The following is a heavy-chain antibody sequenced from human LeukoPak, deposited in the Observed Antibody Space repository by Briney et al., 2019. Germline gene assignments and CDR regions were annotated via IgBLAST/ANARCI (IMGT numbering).Heavy chain of an antibody. CDR3: GRDFGLVGTKRSFDL. CDR2: ISGSGTTI. J-gene: IGHJ3*01. D-gene: IGHD1-7*01. Sequence: GGSLRLSCAASGFTFTDYYMGWIRQAPGKGLEWLSYISGSGTTIFYADSVKGRFTISRDNAKNSVDLQMNSLRAEDTAVYYCGRDFGLVGTKRSFDLWGQGTMVTVSS. V-gene: IGHV3-11*01. CDR1: GFTFTDYY.